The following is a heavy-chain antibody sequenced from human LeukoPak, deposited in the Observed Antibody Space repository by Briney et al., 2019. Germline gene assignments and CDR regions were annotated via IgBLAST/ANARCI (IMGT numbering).Heavy chain of an antibody. J-gene: IGHJ4*02. D-gene: IGHD6-6*01. CDR1: GGTFSSYA. V-gene: IGHV1-69*13. CDR3: ARDLYGGSDSSSGDY. CDR2: IIPIFGTA. Sequence: ASVKVSCRASGGTFSSYAISWVRQAPGRGLEWMGGIIPIFGTANYAQKFQGRVTITADESTSTAYMELSSLRSEDTAVYYCARDLYGGSDSSSGDYWGQGTLVTVSS.